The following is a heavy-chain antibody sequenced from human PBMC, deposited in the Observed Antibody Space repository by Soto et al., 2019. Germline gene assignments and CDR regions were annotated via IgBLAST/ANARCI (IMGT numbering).Heavy chain of an antibody. CDR1: GFTFSPFW. J-gene: IGHJ6*02. CDR3: AKDLAWVRGVIGFGLDT. Sequence: GGSLRLSCAASGFTFSPFWMHWVRQAPGKGLVWVSHINGDASTIVYADSVKGRFTVSRDNAKNTLYLQLNSLRVEDTAVYFCAKDLAWVRGVIGFGLDTWGQGTTVTAP. CDR2: INGDASTI. V-gene: IGHV3-74*01. D-gene: IGHD3-10*01.